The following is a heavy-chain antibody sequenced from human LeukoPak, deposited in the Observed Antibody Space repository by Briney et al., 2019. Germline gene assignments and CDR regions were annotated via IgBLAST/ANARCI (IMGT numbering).Heavy chain of an antibody. CDR3: IHYGSGTYSTDY. Sequence: GGSLRLSCAASGFTFSTALMSWVRQAPGKGLEWVGRIKRKTDGGTTDYAAPVKGRFTISRDDSKNALFLQTNSLKIEDTAVYYCIHYGSGTYSTDYWGQGTLVTVSS. J-gene: IGHJ4*02. D-gene: IGHD3-10*01. V-gene: IGHV3-15*01. CDR2: IKRKTDGGTT. CDR1: GFTFSTAL.